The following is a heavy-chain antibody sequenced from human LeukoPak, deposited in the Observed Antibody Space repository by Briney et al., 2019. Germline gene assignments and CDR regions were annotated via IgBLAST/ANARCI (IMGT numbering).Heavy chain of an antibody. Sequence: PGGSLRLSCAASGFTFSSYGMSWVRQAPGKGLEWVGFIRSNTFGGTTEYAASVKGRFTISRDDSKSIAYLQMNSLKTEDTAVYYCTRARITMVRGVIQNAAFGYWGQGTRVTVSS. CDR3: TRARITMVRGVIQNAAFGY. D-gene: IGHD3-10*01. J-gene: IGHJ4*02. CDR1: GFTFSSYG. CDR2: IRSNTFGGTT. V-gene: IGHV3-49*04.